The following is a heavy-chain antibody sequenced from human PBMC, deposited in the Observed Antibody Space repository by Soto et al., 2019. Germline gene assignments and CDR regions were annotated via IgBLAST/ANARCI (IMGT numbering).Heavy chain of an antibody. V-gene: IGHV3-30-3*01. Sequence: QVQLVESGGGVVQPGRSLRLSCAASGFTFSSYALHWVRQAPGRGLEWVALISFDGNNKYYANSVKGRFTISRDNSKNSLYLQMGSLRAEDTAVDYCGRCSSSCCHLGADYWGQGTLVTVSS. J-gene: IGHJ4*02. D-gene: IGHD2-2*01. CDR3: GRCSSSCCHLGADY. CDR1: GFTFSSYA. CDR2: ISFDGNNK.